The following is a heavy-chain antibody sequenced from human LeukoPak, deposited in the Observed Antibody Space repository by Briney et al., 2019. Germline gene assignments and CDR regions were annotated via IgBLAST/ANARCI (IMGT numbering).Heavy chain of an antibody. V-gene: IGHV3-30*02. Sequence: GVSLRLSCAASGFTFNNYGMHWVRQAPGKGLEWVAFIRYNGNNQYYADSVKGRFTISRDNSKNTLYLQMNSLRAEDTAVYYCARGSGPFDYWGQGTLVTVSS. CDR3: ARGSGPFDY. D-gene: IGHD6-19*01. CDR1: GFTFNNYG. J-gene: IGHJ4*02. CDR2: IRYNGNNQ.